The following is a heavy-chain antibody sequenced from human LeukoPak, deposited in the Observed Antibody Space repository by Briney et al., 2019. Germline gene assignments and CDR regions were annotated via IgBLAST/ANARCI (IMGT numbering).Heavy chain of an antibody. CDR2: ISSSGNTI. V-gene: IGHV3-48*03. CDR1: GFTFSSYE. Sequence: PGGSLRLSCAASGFTFSSYEMNWVRQAPGKGLEWVSYISSSGNTIYYADSVKGRFTISRDNAKNSLYLQMNSLRAEDTAVYYCASLVVPAAIRGGDYWGQGTLVTVSS. D-gene: IGHD2-2*02. J-gene: IGHJ4*02. CDR3: ASLVVPAAIRGGDY.